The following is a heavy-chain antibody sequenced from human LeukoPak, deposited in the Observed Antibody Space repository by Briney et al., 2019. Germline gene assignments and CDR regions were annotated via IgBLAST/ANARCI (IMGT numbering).Heavy chain of an antibody. CDR1: GFTLSSYA. CDR2: IYSAGST. D-gene: IGHD3-16*01. J-gene: IGHJ4*02. V-gene: IGHV3-53*01. Sequence: GGSLRLSCAASGFTLSSYAMSWVRQAPGKGLEWVSFIYSAGSTHYSDSVKGRFTISIDNSKNTLYLQMNSLRAEDTAVYYCARRAGAYTHPYDYWGQGTLVTVSS. CDR3: ARRAGAYTHPYDY.